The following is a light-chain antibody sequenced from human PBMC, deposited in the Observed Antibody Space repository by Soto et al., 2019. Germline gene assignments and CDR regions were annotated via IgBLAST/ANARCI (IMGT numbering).Light chain of an antibody. CDR2: AAS. J-gene: IGKJ1*01. Sequence: DIVLTQSPGTLSLSPGERATLSCRASQIISSTYLGWYQQKPGQAPRLLIYAASTRATGIPERFSGSGSGTELTLTISRLEPEDVEVYHCQQYGSAPRTFGQGTKMEIK. CDR1: QIISSTY. CDR3: QQYGSAPRT. V-gene: IGKV3-20*01.